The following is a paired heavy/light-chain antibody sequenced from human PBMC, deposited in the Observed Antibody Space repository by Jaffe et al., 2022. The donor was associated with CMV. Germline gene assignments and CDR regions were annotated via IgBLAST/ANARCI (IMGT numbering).Heavy chain of an antibody. CDR3: ALVGTNYYYYGMDV. V-gene: IGHV3-11*01. CDR2: ISSSGSTI. Sequence: QVQLVESGGGLVKPGGSLRLSCAASGFTFSDYYMSWIRQAPGKGLEWVSYISSSGSTIYYADSVKGRFTISRDNAKNSLYLQMNSLRAEDTAVYYCALVGTNYYYYGMDVWGQGTTVTVSS. D-gene: IGHD1-26*01. CDR1: GFTFSDYY. J-gene: IGHJ6*02.
Light chain of an antibody. J-gene: IGLJ2*01. CDR2: SNN. Sequence: QSVLTQPPSASGTPGQRVTISCSGSSSNIGSNTVNWYQQLPGTAPKLLIYSNNQRPSGVPDRFSGSKSGTSASLAISGLQSEDEADYYCAAWDDSLNGRGVVFGGGTKLTVL. CDR1: SSNIGSNT. V-gene: IGLV1-44*01. CDR3: AAWDDSLNGRGVV.